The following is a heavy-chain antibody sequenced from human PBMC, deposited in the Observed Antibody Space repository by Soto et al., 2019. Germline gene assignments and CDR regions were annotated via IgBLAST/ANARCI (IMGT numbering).Heavy chain of an antibody. D-gene: IGHD3-16*02. CDR1: GHNFTCHG. J-gene: IGHJ4*02. CDR3: ARDRRLRLGELSSDY. V-gene: IGHV1-18*04. Sequence: GASVKVSCKASGHNFTCHGISWVRQAPGQGLEWMGWISAYNGNTNYAQKIHGRVTMTTDASTSTADMALRSLKSDDTAVYYCARDRRLRLGELSSDYWGQGTLVTV. CDR2: ISAYNGNT.